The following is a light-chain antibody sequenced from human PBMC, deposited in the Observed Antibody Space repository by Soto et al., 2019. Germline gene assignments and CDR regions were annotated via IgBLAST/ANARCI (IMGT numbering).Light chain of an antibody. V-gene: IGKV3-11*01. CDR1: QSVSSY. CDR3: QQRSNWLIT. J-gene: IGKJ5*01. Sequence: NVFEQSTPTPSLAPGERATLSCRASQSVSSYLAWYQQKPGQAPRLLIYDASNRATGIPARFSGSGSGTDFTLTISSLEPEDFAVYYCQQRSNWLITFGQGTRLEIK. CDR2: DAS.